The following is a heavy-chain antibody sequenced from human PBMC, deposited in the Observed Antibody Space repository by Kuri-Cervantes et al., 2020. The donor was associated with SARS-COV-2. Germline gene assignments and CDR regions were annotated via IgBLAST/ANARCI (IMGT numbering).Heavy chain of an antibody. J-gene: IGHJ3*02. CDR2: IYTSGST. CDR1: GGSISSYY. V-gene: IGHV4-4*07. Sequence: GSLRLSCTVSGGSISSYYWSWIRQPAGKGLEWIGRIYTSGSTNYNPSLKSRVTMSVDTSKNQFSLKLSSVTAADTAVYYCARGAPGTIFGVVTVLGAFDIWGQGTMVTVSS. D-gene: IGHD3-3*01. CDR3: ARGAPGTIFGVVTVLGAFDI.